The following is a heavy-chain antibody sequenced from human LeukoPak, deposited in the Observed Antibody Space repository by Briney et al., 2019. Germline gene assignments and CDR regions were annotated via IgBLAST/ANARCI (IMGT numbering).Heavy chain of an antibody. D-gene: IGHD6-19*01. CDR3: ARHQPLISVAATGYFDL. CDR2: IYYSGYT. CDR1: GGSINNHY. Sequence: PSETLSLTCTVSGGSINNHYWSWIRQSPGKRLEWIEYIYYSGYTSYNPSLKSRVTISTDTSRNQFSLKLNSVTAADTAVYYCARHQPLISVAATGYFDLWGRGTLVTVSS. J-gene: IGHJ2*01. V-gene: IGHV4-59*08.